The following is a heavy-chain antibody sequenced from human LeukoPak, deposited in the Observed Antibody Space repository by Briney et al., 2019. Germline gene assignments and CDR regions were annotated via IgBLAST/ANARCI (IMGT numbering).Heavy chain of an antibody. CDR3: AKSGSGGYYLYYFDY. CDR1: GFTFSSYA. D-gene: IGHD3-10*01. J-gene: IGHJ4*02. V-gene: IGHV3-23*01. Sequence: GGSLRLSCAASGFTFSSYAMSWVRQAPGKGLEWVSAISGSGGSTYYADSVKGRFTISSDNSKNTLYLQMNSLRAEDTAVYYCAKSGSGGYYLYYFDYWGQGTLVTVSS. CDR2: ISGSGGST.